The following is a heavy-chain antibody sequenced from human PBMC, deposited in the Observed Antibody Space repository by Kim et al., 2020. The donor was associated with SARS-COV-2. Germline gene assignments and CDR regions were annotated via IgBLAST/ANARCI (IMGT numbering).Heavy chain of an antibody. CDR1: GFTFSDSA. J-gene: IGHJ3*02. CDR3: TRVPPYSNSWWDAFD. CDR2: IRSKTNSYAT. D-gene: IGHD6-13*01. V-gene: IGHV3-73*01. Sequence: GGSLRLSCAASGFTFSDSAMYWVRQASGKGLEWVGRIRSKTNSYATAYDVSVKGRFIISRDDSKNTAYLQMNSLKTEDRAIYYCTRVPPYSNSWWDAFD.